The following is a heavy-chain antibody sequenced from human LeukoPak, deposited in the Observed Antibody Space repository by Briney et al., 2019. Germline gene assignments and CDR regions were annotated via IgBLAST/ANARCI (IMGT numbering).Heavy chain of an antibody. CDR1: GGSFGNYA. CDR3: ARGITGPGVAVIEGAFDS. CDR2: IILIFGST. J-gene: IGHJ4*02. V-gene: IGHV1-69*13. Sequence: EASVKVSCKASGGSFGNYAISWVRQAPGQGLEWMGGIILIFGSTSYAQKFQGRVTVTADESTSTAYMELSSLRSEDTAVYYCARGITGPGVAVIEGAFDSWGQGTLITVSS. D-gene: IGHD2-21*01.